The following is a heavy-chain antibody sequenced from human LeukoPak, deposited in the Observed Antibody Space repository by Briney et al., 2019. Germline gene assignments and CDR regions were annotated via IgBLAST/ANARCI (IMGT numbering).Heavy chain of an antibody. CDR3: ARDGGSSWYYFDY. V-gene: IGHV3-23*01. D-gene: IGHD6-13*01. Sequence: GGSLRLSCAASGFTFSSYAMSWVRQAPGKGLEWVSAISGSGGSTYYADSVKGRFTTSRDNSKNTLYLQMNSLRAEDTAVYYCARDGGSSWYYFDYWGQGTLVTVSS. J-gene: IGHJ4*02. CDR2: ISGSGGST. CDR1: GFTFSSYA.